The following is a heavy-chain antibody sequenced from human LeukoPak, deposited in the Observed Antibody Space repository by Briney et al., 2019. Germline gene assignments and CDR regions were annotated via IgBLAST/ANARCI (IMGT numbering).Heavy chain of an antibody. D-gene: IGHD6-19*01. V-gene: IGHV3-66*01. J-gene: IGHJ6*02. CDR3: ARDEVAGTRYYGMDV. CDR1: GFTVSSNY. CDR2: IYSGGST. Sequence: PGGSLRLSCAASGFTVSSNYMSWVRQAPGKGLEWVSVIYSGGSTYYADSVKGRFTISRDNSKNTLYLQMNSLRAEDTAVYYCARDEVAGTRYYGMDVWGQGTTVTVSS.